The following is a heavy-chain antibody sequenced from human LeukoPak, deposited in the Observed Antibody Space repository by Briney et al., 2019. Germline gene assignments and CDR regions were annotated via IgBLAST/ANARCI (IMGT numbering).Heavy chain of an antibody. Sequence: SETLSLTCAVSGGSISSGGYSWSWIRQPPGKGLGWIGHVYHSGSTSYNPALQSRVTISGDRSKNQFSLKLSSATAADTALYYGAREGRGSGSYYNGLTWGQGTLVTVSS. D-gene: IGHD3-10*01. CDR2: VYHSGST. CDR1: GGSISSGGYS. J-gene: IGHJ4*02. CDR3: AREGRGSGSYYNGLT. V-gene: IGHV4-30-2*01.